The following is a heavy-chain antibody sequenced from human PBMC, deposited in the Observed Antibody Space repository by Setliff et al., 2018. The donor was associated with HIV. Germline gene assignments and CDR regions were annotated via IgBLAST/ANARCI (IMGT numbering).Heavy chain of an antibody. J-gene: IGHJ4*02. CDR2: IYIAATT. Sequence: GGSLRLSCAASGFTVSSNYMHWVRQAPGKGLEWVSIIYIAATTYYYADSVKGRFTISRDNSKNTVYLQMTSLRPEDTAVYYCAGRRADAASFDYWGQGTLVTVSS. V-gene: IGHV3-66*02. CDR3: AGRRADAASFDY. CDR1: GFTVSSNY. D-gene: IGHD6-13*01.